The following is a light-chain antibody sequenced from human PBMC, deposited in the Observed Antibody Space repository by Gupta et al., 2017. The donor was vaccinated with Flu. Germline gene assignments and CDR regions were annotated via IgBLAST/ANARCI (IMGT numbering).Light chain of an antibody. V-gene: IGKV1-39*01. Sequence: DVQLTQSPSSLSASVGDRVTIACRASQSISDFLNWYQQKPGKAPNLLIYAAARLHSGVPSRFSGSGSGTDFTLTISSLQPEDFATYYCQQTDSTPLTFGGGTKVDIK. J-gene: IGKJ4*01. CDR1: QSISDF. CDR3: QQTDSTPLT. CDR2: AAA.